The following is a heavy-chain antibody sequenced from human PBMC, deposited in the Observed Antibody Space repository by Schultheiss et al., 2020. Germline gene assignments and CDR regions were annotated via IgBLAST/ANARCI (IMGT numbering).Heavy chain of an antibody. Sequence: GGSLRLSCAASGFTFSSYAMSWVRQAPGKGLEWVAVIWYDGSNKYYADSVKGRFTISRDNSKNKLYLQMNSLRAEDTAVYYCAQDDDPLRDYYYGMDVWGRGTTVTVSS. CDR2: IWYDGSNK. J-gene: IGHJ6*02. D-gene: IGHD4-17*01. V-gene: IGHV3-30*02. CDR3: AQDDDPLRDYYYGMDV. CDR1: GFTFSSYA.